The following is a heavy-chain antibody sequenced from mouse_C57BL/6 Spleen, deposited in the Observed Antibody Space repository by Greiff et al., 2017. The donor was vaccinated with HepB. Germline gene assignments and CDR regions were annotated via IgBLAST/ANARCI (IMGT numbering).Heavy chain of an antibody. CDR2: ISNGGGST. Sequence: EVKLMESGGGLVQPGGSLKLSCAASGFTFSDYYMYWVRQTPEKRLEWVAYISNGGGSTYYPDTVKGLFTISRDNAKNTLYLQMSRLKSEDTAMYYCARRTGSYAMDYWGQGTSVTVSS. J-gene: IGHJ4*01. D-gene: IGHD4-1*01. CDR3: ARRTGSYAMDY. V-gene: IGHV5-12*01. CDR1: GFTFSDYY.